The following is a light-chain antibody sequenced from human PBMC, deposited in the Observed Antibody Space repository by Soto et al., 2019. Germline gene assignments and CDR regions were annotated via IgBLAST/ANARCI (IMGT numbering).Light chain of an antibody. Sequence: EGVLTQSAGTRTLSKEERVSLSCRASRPVVRQYIAWYHQKPGQAPRLLIHDAVSRATGIPDRFSGSDSASGTDFTLFISRLEPEDCGVFYCQQNGRLPTFGPGTNVAI. J-gene: IGKJ3*01. CDR1: RPVVRQY. CDR3: QQNGRLPT. CDR2: DAV. V-gene: IGKV3-20*01.